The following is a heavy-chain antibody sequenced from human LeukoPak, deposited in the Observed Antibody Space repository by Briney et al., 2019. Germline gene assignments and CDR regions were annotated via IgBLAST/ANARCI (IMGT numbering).Heavy chain of an antibody. CDR2: ISWNSGSV. CDR3: AKARYYDSSGDAFDI. V-gene: IGHV3-9*01. D-gene: IGHD3-22*01. CDR1: GFTFDDYA. J-gene: IGHJ3*02. Sequence: PGGSLRLSCAASGFTFDDYAMNWVRQAPGKGLEWVSGISWNSGSVGYADSVKGRFTISRDNAKNSLYLQMNSLRAEDTALYYCAKARYYDSSGDAFDIWGQGTMVTVSS.